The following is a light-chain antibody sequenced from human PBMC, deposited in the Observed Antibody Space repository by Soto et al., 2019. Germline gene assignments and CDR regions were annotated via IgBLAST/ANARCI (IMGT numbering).Light chain of an antibody. CDR1: QSISSW. CDR2: DAS. Sequence: DIQMTQSPSTLSASAGERITITCRASQSISSWLVWYQQRPGKAPKVLIYDASSLGSGVPSRFSGSGSGTEFTLTISSLQPDDFATYYCQHYKTYPFTFGPGTKVDIK. J-gene: IGKJ3*01. CDR3: QHYKTYPFT. V-gene: IGKV1-5*01.